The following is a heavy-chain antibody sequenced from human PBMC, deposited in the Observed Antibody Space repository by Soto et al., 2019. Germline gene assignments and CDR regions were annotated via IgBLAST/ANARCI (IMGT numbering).Heavy chain of an antibody. D-gene: IGHD1-26*01. CDR3: ARHSATYYDFDY. CDR2: IYYSGST. CDR1: GGSISSYC. V-gene: IGHV4-59*08. J-gene: IGHJ4*02. Sequence: QVQLQESGPGLVKPSETLSLTCSVSGGSISSYCWSWIWQPPGKGLEWIGYIYYSGSTNYNPSLKSRVTISVDTSKNQFSLKLSSVTAADTAVYYCARHSATYYDFDYWGQGTLVTVSS.